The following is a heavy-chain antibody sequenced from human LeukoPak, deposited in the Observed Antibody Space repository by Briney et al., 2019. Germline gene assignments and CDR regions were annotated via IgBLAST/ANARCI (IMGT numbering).Heavy chain of an antibody. Sequence: PGGSLRLSCAASGFTFSSYAMSWVRQAPGKGLEWVSAISGSGGSTYYADSVKGRFTISRDNSKNTLYLQMNSLRAEDTAVYYRAKDLPDVVVPAAYYYYYYMDVWGKGTTVTVSS. CDR1: GFTFSSYA. CDR2: ISGSGGST. CDR3: AKDLPDVVVPAAYYYYYYMDV. J-gene: IGHJ6*03. D-gene: IGHD2-2*01. V-gene: IGHV3-23*01.